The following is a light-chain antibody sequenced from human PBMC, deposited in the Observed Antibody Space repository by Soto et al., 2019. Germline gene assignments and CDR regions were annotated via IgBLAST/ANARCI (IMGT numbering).Light chain of an antibody. CDR2: EAS. Sequence: IVMTQSPATLSLSPGERATLSCRASQSVATNLACYQQKPGQAPRLLIYEASTMATGIPARFSGSGTVTEFTPTISSLQSVDFAAYFWQQHYHDSSFGQGTNLEIK. V-gene: IGKV3-15*01. CDR3: QQHYHDSS. J-gene: IGKJ2*01. CDR1: QSVATN.